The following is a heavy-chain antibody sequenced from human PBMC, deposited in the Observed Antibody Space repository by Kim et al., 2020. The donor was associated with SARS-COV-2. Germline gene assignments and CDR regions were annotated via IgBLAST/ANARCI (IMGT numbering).Heavy chain of an antibody. CDR2: INHSGST. Sequence: SETLSLTCAVYGGSFSGYYWSWIRQPPGKGLEWIGEINHSGSTNYNPSLKSRVTISVDTSKNQFSLKLSSVTAADTAVYYCASKSYYYDSSGYYYFDYWGQGTLVTVSS. D-gene: IGHD3-22*01. CDR3: ASKSYYYDSSGYYYFDY. J-gene: IGHJ4*02. V-gene: IGHV4-34*01. CDR1: GGSFSGYY.